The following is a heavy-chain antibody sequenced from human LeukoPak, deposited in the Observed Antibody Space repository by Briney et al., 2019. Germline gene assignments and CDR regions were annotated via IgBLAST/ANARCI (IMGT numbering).Heavy chain of an antibody. CDR3: ARDSHSGSFYGMDV. J-gene: IGHJ6*02. CDR2: IYSGGTT. V-gene: IGHV3-66*01. CDR1: KFTVSNSY. Sequence: GGSLRLSCAASKFTVSNSYMSWVRQAPGKGLEWVSVIYSGGTTYYADSVKGRFTISRDNSKNTVYLQMNSLRVEDMAVYYCARDSHSGSFYGMDVWGQGTTVTVSS. D-gene: IGHD3-10*01.